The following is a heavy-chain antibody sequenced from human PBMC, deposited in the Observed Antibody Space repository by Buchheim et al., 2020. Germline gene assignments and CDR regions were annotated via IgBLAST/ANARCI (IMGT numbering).Heavy chain of an antibody. D-gene: IGHD5-18*01. CDR3: TTDQSTAQYYYYGMDV. J-gene: IGHJ6*02. Sequence: EVQLVESGGGLVKPGGSLRLSCAASGFTFSNAWMSWVRQAPGKGLEWVGRIKSKTDGGTTDYAAPVKGRLTIPRDDSKHTLYLQMNSLKTEDTAVYYCTTDQSTAQYYYYGMDVWGQGTT. V-gene: IGHV3-15*01. CDR2: IKSKTDGGTT. CDR1: GFTFSNAW.